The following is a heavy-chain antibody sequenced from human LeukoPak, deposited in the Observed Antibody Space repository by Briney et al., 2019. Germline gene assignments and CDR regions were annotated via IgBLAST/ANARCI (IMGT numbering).Heavy chain of an antibody. CDR2: INHSGST. Sequence: SETLSLTCAVYGGSFSGYYWTWIRQPPGKGLEWIGEINHSGSTKYNSSVESRVTISVDTSKKEFFLELSSVTAADTAMYYCARGKVEDGSSWYDYWGQGTLVTVSS. CDR3: ARGKVEDGSSWYDY. V-gene: IGHV4-34*01. D-gene: IGHD6-13*01. CDR1: GGSFSGYY. J-gene: IGHJ4*02.